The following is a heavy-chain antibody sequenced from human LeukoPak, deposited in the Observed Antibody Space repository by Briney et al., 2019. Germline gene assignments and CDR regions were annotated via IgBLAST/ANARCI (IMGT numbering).Heavy chain of an antibody. CDR3: ARRYYDSSGYYYFDY. D-gene: IGHD3-22*01. CDR1: DGSISSYY. Sequence: PSETLSLTCTVSDGSISSYYWSWIRQPPGQGLEWIGYGFHSGSTTYNPSLKSRVTISVDTSKNQFSLKLSSVTAADTAVYYCARRYYDSSGYYYFDYWGQGTLVTVSS. J-gene: IGHJ4*02. V-gene: IGHV4-59*01. CDR2: GFHSGST.